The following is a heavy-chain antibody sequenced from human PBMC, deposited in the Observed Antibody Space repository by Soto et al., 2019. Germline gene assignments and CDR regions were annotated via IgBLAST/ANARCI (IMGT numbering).Heavy chain of an antibody. J-gene: IGHJ4*02. CDR2: IKSKTDGGTT. D-gene: IGHD3-10*01. CDR1: GFTFSNAW. Sequence: EVQLVESGGGLVKPGGSLRLSCAASGFTFSNAWMSWVRQAPGKGLEWVGRIKSKTDGGTTDYAAPVKGRFTISRDDSKNTLYLQMNSLKTEDTAVYYWTTDTPYYYGSGSYVYWGQGTLVTVSS. CDR3: TTDTPYYYGSGSYVY. V-gene: IGHV3-15*01.